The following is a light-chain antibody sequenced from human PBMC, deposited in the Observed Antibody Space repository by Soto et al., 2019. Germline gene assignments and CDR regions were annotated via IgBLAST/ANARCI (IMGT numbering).Light chain of an antibody. J-gene: IGKJ1*01. CDR3: QLSTCYSEP. Sequence: PGERATLSCRSSQSVSSNLAWYQQKPGQAPRLLIYGASTRATGIPARFSGSGSGTEFTLTISSLQPDDFATYYSQLSTCYSEPSGQ. CDR2: GAS. V-gene: IGKV3-15*01. CDR1: QSVSSN.